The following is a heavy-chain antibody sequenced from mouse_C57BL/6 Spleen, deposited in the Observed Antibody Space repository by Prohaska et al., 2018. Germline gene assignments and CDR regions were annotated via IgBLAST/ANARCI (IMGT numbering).Heavy chain of an antibody. Sequence: LVAPSQSLSITCTVSGFSLTRYGVDWVRQSPGKGLEWLGVIWGVGSTNYNSALKSRLSISKDNSKSQVLLKINSLQTDDTAMDYCARYYYGSSYWYFDVWGTGTTVTVSS. CDR1: GFSLTRYG. CDR3: ARYYYGSSYWYFDV. V-gene: IGHV2-6*01. J-gene: IGHJ1*03. CDR2: IWGVGST. D-gene: IGHD1-1*01.